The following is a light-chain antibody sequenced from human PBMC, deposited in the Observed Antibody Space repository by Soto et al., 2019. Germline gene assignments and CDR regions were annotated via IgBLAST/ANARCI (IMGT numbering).Light chain of an antibody. V-gene: IGKV1-27*01. CDR1: QGISTY. CDR2: AAS. CDR3: QKYNSVPLT. J-gene: IGKJ4*01. Sequence: DIQMTQSPSSLSASVGDRVTITCRASQGISTYLAWYQQKPGKVPKLLIYAASTLQYGVPSRFSGSGSGTDFPLTISSLQPEDGATYYCQKYNSVPLTFGGGTKVEIK.